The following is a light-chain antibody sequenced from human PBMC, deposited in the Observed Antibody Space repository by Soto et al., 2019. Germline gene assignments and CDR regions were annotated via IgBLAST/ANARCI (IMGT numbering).Light chain of an antibody. V-gene: IGKV3-15*01. CDR1: RSVSSD. CDR3: QQYTNWPPNT. Sequence: EIVLTQSPATLSLSPGESATLSCRASRSVSSDLAWYQQKPGQAPRLLIYGTSTRAPGIPPRFSGRGSGTEFTLTISSLQSEDFAVYYCQQYTNWPPNTFGQGTRLEIK. J-gene: IGKJ5*01. CDR2: GTS.